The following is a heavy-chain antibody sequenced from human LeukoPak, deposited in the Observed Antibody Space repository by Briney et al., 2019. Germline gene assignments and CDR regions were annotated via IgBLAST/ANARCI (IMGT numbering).Heavy chain of an antibody. CDR2: INPNSGGT. CDR3: AMELLVPVPLKAFDY. CDR1: GYTFTGYY. D-gene: IGHD2-2*01. V-gene: IGHV1-2*02. J-gene: IGHJ4*02. Sequence: ASVKVSCKASGYTFTGYYMHWVRQAPGQGLEWMGWINPNSGGTNYAQKFQGRVTMTRDTSISTAYMELSRLRSDDTAVYYCAMELLVPVPLKAFDYWGQGTLVTVSS.